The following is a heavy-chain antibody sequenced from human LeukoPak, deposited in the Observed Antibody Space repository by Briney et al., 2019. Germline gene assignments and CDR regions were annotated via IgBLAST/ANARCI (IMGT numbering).Heavy chain of an antibody. J-gene: IGHJ5*02. CDR2: ITGDGSTP. V-gene: IGHV3-64*01. CDR3: ARVGFSGYDS. D-gene: IGHD5-12*01. Sequence: PGGSLRLSCATSGFVFSNYPMNWVRQAPGKGLEYVSAITGDGSTPYYANSVKGRFTISRDNSKNTLYLQMGSLRSEDMAVYYCARVGFSGYDSWGQGTLVTVSS. CDR1: GFVFSNYP.